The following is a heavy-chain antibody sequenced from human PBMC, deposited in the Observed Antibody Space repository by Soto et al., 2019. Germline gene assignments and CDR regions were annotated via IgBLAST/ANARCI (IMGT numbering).Heavy chain of an antibody. CDR2: IYYSGST. Sequence: SETLPLTCTVTGGSISSYYWSWIRQPPGKGLEWIGYIYYSGSTNYNPSLKSRVTISIDTSENQFSLRLSAVTAADTAVYYCARQNWAYYGSGTYLYYFDYWGQGTLVTVSS. J-gene: IGHJ4*02. V-gene: IGHV4-59*08. CDR1: GGSISSYY. D-gene: IGHD3-10*01. CDR3: ARQNWAYYGSGTYLYYFDY.